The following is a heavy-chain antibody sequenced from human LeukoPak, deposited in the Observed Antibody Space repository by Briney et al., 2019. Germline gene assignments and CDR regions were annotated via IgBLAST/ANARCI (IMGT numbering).Heavy chain of an antibody. V-gene: IGHV1-69*04. CDR2: IIPILGIA. Sequence: SVKVFCKASGGTFSSYAISWVRQAPGQGLEWMGRIIPILGIANYAQKFQGRVTITADKSTSTAYMELSSLRSEDTAVYYCARDIEVGATYAFDIWGQGTLVTVSS. D-gene: IGHD1-26*01. CDR1: GGTFSSYA. CDR3: ARDIEVGATYAFDI. J-gene: IGHJ3*02.